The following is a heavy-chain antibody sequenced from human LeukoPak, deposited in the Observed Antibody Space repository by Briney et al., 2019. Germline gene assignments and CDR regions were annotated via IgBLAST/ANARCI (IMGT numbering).Heavy chain of an antibody. CDR1: GFTSKNYA. CDR3: AKASWVSNVDAVL. CDR2: LSGGGET. D-gene: IGHD3-16*01. Sequence: GGSLTLSCAAAGFTSKNYAMSWVRQSPARGLERVSSLSGGGETYYADSVKGRFTLSRDHSRNTVFLQLNNLRVEDTAIYYCAKASWVSNVDAVLWGQGTVVTVSS. V-gene: IGHV3-23*01. J-gene: IGHJ4*02.